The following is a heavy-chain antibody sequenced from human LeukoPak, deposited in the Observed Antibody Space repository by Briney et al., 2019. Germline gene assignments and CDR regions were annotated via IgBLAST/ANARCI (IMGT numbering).Heavy chain of an antibody. J-gene: IGHJ4*02. CDR3: ATSQAAVGNKFYFDY. CDR2: INPNSGGT. Sequence: ASVKVSCTASGCTFTVYYMHWVREAPGQGLEWMGWINPNSGGTNYAQKFQGRITMTRDTSISTAYMELSRLRSDDTAVYYCATSQAAVGNKFYFDYWGQGTLVTVSS. CDR1: GCTFTVYY. V-gene: IGHV1-2*02. D-gene: IGHD6-13*01.